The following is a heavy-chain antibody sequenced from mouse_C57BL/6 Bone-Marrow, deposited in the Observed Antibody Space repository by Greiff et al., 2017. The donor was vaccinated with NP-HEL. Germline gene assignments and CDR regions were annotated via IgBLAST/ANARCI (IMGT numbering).Heavy chain of an antibody. V-gene: IGHV3-3*01. D-gene: IGHD2-5*01. CDR1: GFSINSDCY. J-gene: IGHJ1*03. Sequence: EVQVVESGPSLVRPSQTLSLTCTVTGFSINSDCYWIWIRQFPGNKLEYIGYTFYSGITYYNPSLESRTYITRDTSKNQFSLKLSSVTTEDTATYYCARAYSIYWYFDVWGTGTTVTVSS. CDR2: TFYSGIT. CDR3: ARAYSIYWYFDV.